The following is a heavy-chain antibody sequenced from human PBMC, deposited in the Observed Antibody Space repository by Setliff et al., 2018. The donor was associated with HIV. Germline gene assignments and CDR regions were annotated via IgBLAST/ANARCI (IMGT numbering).Heavy chain of an antibody. CDR2: IRSEAYGGTT. V-gene: IGHV3-49*04. CDR1: GFTFGDYA. D-gene: IGHD6-13*01. J-gene: IGHJ6*03. CDR3: TRASSWYYYMDV. Sequence: GGSLRLSCSASGFTFGDYAMSWVRQAPGKGLEWVGFIRSEAYGGTTEYAASAKGRFTISRDDSKSIAHLQMNRLKIEDTGVYYCTRASSWYYYMDVWGKGTTVTVSS.